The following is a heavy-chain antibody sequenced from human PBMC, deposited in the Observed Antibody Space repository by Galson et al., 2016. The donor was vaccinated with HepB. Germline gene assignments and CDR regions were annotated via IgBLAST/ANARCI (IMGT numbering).Heavy chain of an antibody. Sequence: SVKVSCKVSGSTLTELSIHWVRQPPGKGLEWMGGFDPDESETICAPNFQGRVTMTEDTSTDTAYLELSSLRAEDTAVYYCATDRVAYYDDGGYYSLLDYWGQGTLVTVSS. V-gene: IGHV1-24*01. J-gene: IGHJ4*02. CDR2: FDPDESET. CDR1: GSTLTELS. CDR3: ATDRVAYYDDGGYYSLLDY. D-gene: IGHD3-22*01.